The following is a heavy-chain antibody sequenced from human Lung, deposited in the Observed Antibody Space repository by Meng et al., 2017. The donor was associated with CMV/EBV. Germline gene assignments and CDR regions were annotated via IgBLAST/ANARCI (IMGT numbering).Heavy chain of an antibody. CDR2: ISSASGTT. Sequence: GGSXRLXCAASGFTFSSYSMNWVRQAPGKGLEWLSYISSASGTTYYADSVKGRLTISRDNAKNSLYLQMNSLRAEDTAVYYCAKDFTQLAVAEIPYYFDYWXQGTXVTVSS. D-gene: IGHD6-19*01. CDR3: AKDFTQLAVAEIPYYFDY. CDR1: GFTFSSYS. J-gene: IGHJ4*02. V-gene: IGHV3-48*04.